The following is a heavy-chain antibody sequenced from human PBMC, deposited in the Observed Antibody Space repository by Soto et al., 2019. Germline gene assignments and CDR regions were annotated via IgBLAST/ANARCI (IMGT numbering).Heavy chain of an antibody. CDR1: GFTFSSYA. CDR3: ARDPSMNHYDILTGYYRAHYFDY. V-gene: IGHV3-64*01. J-gene: IGHJ4*02. CDR2: ISSNGGST. D-gene: IGHD3-9*01. Sequence: HPGGSLRLSCAASGFTFSSYAMHWVRQAPGKGLEYVSAISSNGGSTYYANSVKGRFTISRDNSKNTLYLQMGSLRAEDIAVYYCARDPSMNHYDILTGYYRAHYFDYWGQGTLVTVSS.